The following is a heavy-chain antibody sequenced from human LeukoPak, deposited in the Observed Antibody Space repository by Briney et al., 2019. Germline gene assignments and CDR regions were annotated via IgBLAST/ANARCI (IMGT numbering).Heavy chain of an antibody. CDR3: VKNDGWFHLAQ. CDR2: MKTDGSET. V-gene: IGHV3-7*03. J-gene: IGHJ4*02. D-gene: IGHD6-19*01. Sequence: PGGSLRLSCAASGFYFRDHWMDWVRQAPGKGLEWVGHMKTDGSETYYLDSLKGRISISRDNTNNALYLQMNSLRVEDTAVYYCVKNDGWFHLAQWGQGTLVTVSS. CDR1: GFYFRDHW.